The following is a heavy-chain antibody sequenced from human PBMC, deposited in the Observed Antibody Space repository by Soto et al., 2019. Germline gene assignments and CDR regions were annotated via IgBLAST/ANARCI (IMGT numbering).Heavy chain of an antibody. V-gene: IGHV3-21*01. J-gene: IGHJ4*02. CDR1: GFTFTRYS. CDR3: ARESEDLTSNFDY. Sequence: GGSLRLSCAASGFTFTRYSMNWVRQAPGKGLGWVSSISSTTNYIYYADSMKGRFTVSRDNAKNSVYLEMNSLSAEDTALYYCARESEDLTSNFDYWGQGTLVTVSS. CDR2: ISSTTNYI.